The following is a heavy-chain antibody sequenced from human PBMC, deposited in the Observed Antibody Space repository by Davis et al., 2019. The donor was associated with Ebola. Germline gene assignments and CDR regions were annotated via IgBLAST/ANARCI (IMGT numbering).Heavy chain of an antibody. D-gene: IGHD3-3*01. CDR2: IKQDGSEK. CDR1: GFTFSSYW. V-gene: IGHV3-7*03. J-gene: IGHJ4*02. CDR3: ARDLPKYYDFWSGYFDY. Sequence: PGGSLRLSCAASGFTFSSYWMSWVRQAPGKGLEWVANIKQDGSEKYYVDSVKGRFTISRDNAKNSLYLQMNSLRAEDTAVYYCARDLPKYYDFWSGYFDYWGQGTLVTVSS.